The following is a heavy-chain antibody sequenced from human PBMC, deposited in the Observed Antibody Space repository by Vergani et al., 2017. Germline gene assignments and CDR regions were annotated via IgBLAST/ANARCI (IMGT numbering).Heavy chain of an antibody. Sequence: QLQLQESGPGLVKPSETLSLPCNVSGGSISSSSYYWGWIRQPPGKGLEWIGSIYYSGSTYYNPYLKSRVTISVDTSKNQFSLKLSSVTAAHTAVYYCARRSSSLSTRYYYYYMDVWGKGTTVTVSS. CDR2: IYYSGST. J-gene: IGHJ6*03. V-gene: IGHV4-39*01. CDR3: ARRSSSLSTRYYYYYMDV. CDR1: GGSISSSSYY. D-gene: IGHD6-6*01.